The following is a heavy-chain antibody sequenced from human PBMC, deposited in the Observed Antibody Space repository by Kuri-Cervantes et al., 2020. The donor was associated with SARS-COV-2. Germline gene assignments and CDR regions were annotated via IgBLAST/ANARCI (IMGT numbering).Heavy chain of an antibody. CDR3: ARDSLAGWLGDAFDI. CDR2: VDPEDGET. D-gene: IGHD3-22*01. J-gene: IGHJ3*02. V-gene: IGHV1-24*01. CDR1: GYTLTELS. Sequence: ASVKVSCKLSGYTLTELSMHWVRQAPGKGLEWMGGVDPEDGETIYAQKLQGRVTMTEDTSTGTAYMELSSLRAENTAVYYCARDSLAGWLGDAFDIWGQGTMVTVSS.